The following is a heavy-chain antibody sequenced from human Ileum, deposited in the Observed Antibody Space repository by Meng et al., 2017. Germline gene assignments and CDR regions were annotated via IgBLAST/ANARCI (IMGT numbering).Heavy chain of an antibody. CDR3: VREKSHFGELDL. J-gene: IGHJ4*02. Sequence: GGSLRLSCAVSGFTFSRYAMHWVRQAPGKGLEWMAPISNDATIKYYADSLKGRITISRDNSKNTLNLEMNSLRDGDGAVYYCVREKSHFGELDLWGQGTLVTVSS. V-gene: IGHV3-30*04. D-gene: IGHD3-10*01. CDR2: ISNDATIK. CDR1: GFTFSRYA.